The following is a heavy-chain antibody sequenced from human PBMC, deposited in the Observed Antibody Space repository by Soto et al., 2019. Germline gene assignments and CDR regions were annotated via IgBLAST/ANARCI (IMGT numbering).Heavy chain of an antibody. CDR3: ARDLQYYDILTGYAYYFYGMDV. J-gene: IGHJ6*01. CDR2: ISAYNGNT. D-gene: IGHD3-9*01. CDR1: GYTFTSYG. V-gene: IGHV1-18*04. Sequence: ASVKVSCKTSGYTFTSYGISWVRQAPGQGLEWMGWISAYNGNTNYAQKLQGRVTMTTDTSTSTAYMELRSLRSDDTAVYYCARDLQYYDILTGYAYYFYGMDVWGQGTTVTVSS.